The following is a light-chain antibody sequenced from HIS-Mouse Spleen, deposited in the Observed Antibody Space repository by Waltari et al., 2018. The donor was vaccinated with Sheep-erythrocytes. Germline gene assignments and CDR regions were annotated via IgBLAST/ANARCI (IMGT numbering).Light chain of an antibody. CDR1: SSDVWSYNL. Sequence: QSALTQPASVSGSPGQSITISCTGTSSDVWSYNLVSWYQQHPGKAPKLMIYEGSKRPSGVSNRFSGSKSGNTASLTISGLQAEDEDDYYCCSYAGSSTPWVFGGGTKLTVL. CDR2: EGS. CDR3: CSYAGSSTPWV. V-gene: IGLV2-23*01. J-gene: IGLJ3*02.